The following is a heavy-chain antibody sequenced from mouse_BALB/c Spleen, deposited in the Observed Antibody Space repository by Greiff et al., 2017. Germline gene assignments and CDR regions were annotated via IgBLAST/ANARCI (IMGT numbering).Heavy chain of an antibody. CDR1: GFNIKDTY. Sequence: VQLQQSGAELVKPGASVKLSCTASGFNIKDTYMHWVKQRPEQGLEWIGRIDPANGNTKYDPKFQGKATITADTSTNTAYLQLSSLTSEDTAVYYCACNYVDFFDYWGQGTTLTVSS. V-gene: IGHV14-3*02. CDR2: IDPANGNT. CDR3: ACNYVDFFDY. D-gene: IGHD2-1*01. J-gene: IGHJ2*01.